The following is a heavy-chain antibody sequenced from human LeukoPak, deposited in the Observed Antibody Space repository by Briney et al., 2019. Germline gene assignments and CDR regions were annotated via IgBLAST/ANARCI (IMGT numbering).Heavy chain of an antibody. CDR2: ISWNRGSI. D-gene: IGHD3-22*01. V-gene: IGHV3-9*01. CDR1: GFTFDDYA. J-gene: IGHJ4*02. Sequence: GGSLRLSCAASGFTFDDYAMHWVRQAPGKGLEWVSGISWNRGSIGYADSVKGRFTISRDNAKNSLNLQMNSLRAEDTALYYCAKATYYDISGYYAFDYWGQGTLVTVSP. CDR3: AKATYYDISGYYAFDY.